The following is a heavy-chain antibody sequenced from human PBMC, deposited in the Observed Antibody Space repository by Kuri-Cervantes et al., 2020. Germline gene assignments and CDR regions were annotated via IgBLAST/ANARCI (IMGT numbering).Heavy chain of an antibody. D-gene: IGHD3-16*02. J-gene: IGHJ3*02. V-gene: IGHV2-5*08. CDR2: IYWDDDK. CDR3: ARSLMITFGGVIAFDAFDI. Sequence: SWIRQPPGKALEWLALIYWDDDKRYSPSLKTRLTISKDTSKNQVVLTMTNMDPVDTATYYCARSLMITFGGVIAFDAFDIWGQGTMVTVSS.